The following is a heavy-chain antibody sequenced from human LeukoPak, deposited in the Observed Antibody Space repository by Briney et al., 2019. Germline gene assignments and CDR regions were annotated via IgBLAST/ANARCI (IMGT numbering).Heavy chain of an antibody. CDR2: TSFDGGDK. D-gene: IGHD2-2*01. CDR1: GFTFNNFG. V-gene: IGHV3-30*03. J-gene: IGHJ4*02. CDR3: ASRGTHCSSASCSYYLDY. Sequence: PGGSLRLSCAASGFTFNNFGMHWVRQAPGKGLEWVAVTSFDGGDKYYADSVKGRFTISRDNSKNTLYLQMNSLRVADTAVYYCASRGTHCSSASCSYYLDYWGQGTLVTVSS.